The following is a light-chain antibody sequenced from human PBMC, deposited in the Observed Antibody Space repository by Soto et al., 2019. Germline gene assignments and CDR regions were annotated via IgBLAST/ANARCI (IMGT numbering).Light chain of an antibody. Sequence: EIVLTQSPATLSLSLCERATLSSSASQSVSSNLALYQQKPGQAPRLLIYGASTRATGIPARFSGSGSGTEFTLTISSLQSEDFAVYYCQQYNNWPRTFGQGTKV. CDR2: GAS. CDR3: QQYNNWPRT. CDR1: QSVSSN. V-gene: IGKV3-15*01. J-gene: IGKJ1*01.